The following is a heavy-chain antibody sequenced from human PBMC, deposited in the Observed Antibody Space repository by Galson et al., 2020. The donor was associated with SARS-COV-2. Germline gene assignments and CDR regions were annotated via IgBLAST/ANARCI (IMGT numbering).Heavy chain of an antibody. Sequence: ASETLSLTCTLSGGSIRSHGSYWSWIRQHPGKGLEWIGYTYYSGSTSYYPSLKSRVTISIDTSKNQFSLKLSSVTAADTAVYYCARADYHDSSDSDGFDIWGRGTAVTVSS. V-gene: IGHV4-31*03. J-gene: IGHJ3*02. D-gene: IGHD3-22*01. CDR1: GGSIRSHGSY. CDR2: TYYSGST. CDR3: ARADYHDSSDSDGFDI.